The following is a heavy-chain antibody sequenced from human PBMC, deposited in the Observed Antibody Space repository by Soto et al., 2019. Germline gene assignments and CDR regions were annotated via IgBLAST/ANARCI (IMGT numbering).Heavy chain of an antibody. CDR2: ISGSGGST. J-gene: IGHJ4*02. CDR3: AKVSYCSSTSCQTFDY. Sequence: GGSLRLSCAASGFTFSSYATSWVRQAPGKGLEWVSAISGSGGSTYYADSVKGRFTISRDNSKNTLYLQMNSLRAEDTAVYYCAKVSYCSSTSCQTFDYWGQGTLVTVSS. D-gene: IGHD2-2*01. CDR1: GFTFSSYA. V-gene: IGHV3-23*01.